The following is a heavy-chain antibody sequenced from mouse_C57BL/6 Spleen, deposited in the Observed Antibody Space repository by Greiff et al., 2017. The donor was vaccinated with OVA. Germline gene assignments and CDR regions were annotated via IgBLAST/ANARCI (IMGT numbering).Heavy chain of an antibody. V-gene: IGHV1-64*01. CDR2: IHPNSGST. Sequence: QVQLQQPGAELVKPGASVKLSCKASGYTFTSYWMHWVKQRPGQGLEWIGMIHPNSGSTNYNEKFKSKATLTVDKSSSTAYRQLSSLTSEDSAVYYCARDYGRYFDVWGTGTTVTVSS. D-gene: IGHD1-1*01. J-gene: IGHJ1*03. CDR3: ARDYGRYFDV. CDR1: GYTFTSYW.